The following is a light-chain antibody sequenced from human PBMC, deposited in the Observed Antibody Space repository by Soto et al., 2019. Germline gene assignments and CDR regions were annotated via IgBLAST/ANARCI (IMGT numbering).Light chain of an antibody. J-gene: IGLJ3*02. Sequence: QSVLTQPPSVSGAPGQRVTISCTGSSSNIGAGYDVHWYQQLPGTAPKVLIYGNSNRPSGVPDRFSGSKSGTSASLAITGLQAEDEADYYCQSYDNSLNGWVFGGGTQLTVL. CDR1: SSNIGAGYD. CDR3: QSYDNSLNGWV. CDR2: GNS. V-gene: IGLV1-40*01.